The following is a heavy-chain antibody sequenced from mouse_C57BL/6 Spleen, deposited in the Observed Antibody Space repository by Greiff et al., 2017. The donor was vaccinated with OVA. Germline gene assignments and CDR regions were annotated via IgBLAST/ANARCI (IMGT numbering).Heavy chain of an antibody. V-gene: IGHV1-55*01. D-gene: IGHD1-1*01. CDR2: IYPGSGST. CDR1: GYTFTSYW. Sequence: QVQLQQPGAELVKPGASVKMSCKASGYTFTSYWITWVKQRPGQGLEWIGDIYPGSGSTNYNEKFKSKATLTVDTSSSTAYMQLSSLTSEDSAVYYCARDYYGSRRGFAYWGQGTLVTVSA. J-gene: IGHJ3*01. CDR3: ARDYYGSRRGFAY.